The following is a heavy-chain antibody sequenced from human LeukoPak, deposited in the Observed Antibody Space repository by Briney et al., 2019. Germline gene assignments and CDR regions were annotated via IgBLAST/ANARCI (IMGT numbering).Heavy chain of an antibody. V-gene: IGHV4-39*07. CDR2: IYYSGST. D-gene: IGHD3-10*01. CDR1: GGSISSSSYY. CDR3: ARGIGYNYYGSGSWSEKRHYYYYYGMDV. J-gene: IGHJ6*02. Sequence: PSETLSLTCTVSGGSISSSSYYWGWIRQPPGKGLEWIGSIYYSGSTYYNPSLKSRVTISVDTSKNQFSLKLSSVTAADTAVYYCARGIGYNYYGSGSWSEKRHYYYYYGMDVWGQGTTVTVSS.